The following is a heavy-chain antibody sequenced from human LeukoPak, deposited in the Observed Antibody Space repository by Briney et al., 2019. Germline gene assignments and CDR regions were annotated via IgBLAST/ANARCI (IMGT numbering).Heavy chain of an antibody. J-gene: IGHJ4*02. D-gene: IGHD2-21*01. CDR2: ISGGGNT. CDR1: GFTFSTYA. Sequence: SGGSLRLSCAASGFTFSTYAMSWVREAQGRGLEWVSAISGGGNTYYADSVKGRFTISRDNSKNTLYLRMSSLRAEDTAVYYCAKDGGIVARLADSWGQGTLVTVSS. V-gene: IGHV3-23*01. CDR3: AKDGGIVARLADS.